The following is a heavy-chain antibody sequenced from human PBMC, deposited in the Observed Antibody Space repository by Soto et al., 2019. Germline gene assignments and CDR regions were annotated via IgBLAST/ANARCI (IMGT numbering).Heavy chain of an antibody. CDR2: ISYDGSNK. Sequence: GGSLRLSCAASGFTFSSYGMHWVRQAPGKGLEWVAVISYDGSNKYYADSVKGRFTISRDNSKNTLYLQMNSLRAEDTAVYYCAKVLSPLYYYYGMDVWGQGTTVTVSS. CDR1: GFTFSSYG. V-gene: IGHV3-30*18. J-gene: IGHJ6*02. CDR3: AKVLSPLYYYYGMDV.